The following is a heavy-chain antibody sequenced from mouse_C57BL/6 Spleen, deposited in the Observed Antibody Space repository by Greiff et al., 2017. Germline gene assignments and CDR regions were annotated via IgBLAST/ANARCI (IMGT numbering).Heavy chain of an antibody. D-gene: IGHD1-1*01. J-gene: IGHJ4*01. CDR1: GFTFSDYG. V-gene: IGHV5-17*01. CDR3: ARCYGSPYYAMDY. CDR2: ISSGSSTI. Sequence: EVNVVESGGGLVKPGGSLKLSCAASGFTFSDYGMHWVRQAPEKGLEWVAYISSGSSTIYYADTVKGRFTISRDNAKNTLFLQMTSLRSEDTAMYYCARCYGSPYYAMDYWGQGTSVTVSS.